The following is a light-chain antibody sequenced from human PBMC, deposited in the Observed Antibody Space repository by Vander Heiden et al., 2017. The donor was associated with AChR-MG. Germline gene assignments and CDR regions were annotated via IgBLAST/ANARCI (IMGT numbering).Light chain of an antibody. CDR2: GKN. J-gene: IGLJ3*02. CDR3: NSRDSSGNHLEWV. CDR1: SLRSYF. V-gene: IGLV3-19*01. Sequence: SSELTQDSAVSVALGQTVRITCQGDSLRSYFASWYQQRPGQAPVLVIYGKNNRPSGMPDRFSGSSSGNTASLTITGTQAEDEADYYCNSRDSSGNHLEWVFGGGTKLTVL.